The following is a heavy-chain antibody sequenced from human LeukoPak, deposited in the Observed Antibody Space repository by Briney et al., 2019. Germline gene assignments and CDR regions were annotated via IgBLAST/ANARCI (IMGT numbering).Heavy chain of an antibody. J-gene: IGHJ4*02. CDR1: GDSVSSNSAA. Sequence: SQTLSLTCAISGDSVSSNSAAWNWIRQSPSRGLEWLGRTYYRSKWYNDYAVSVKSRITINPDTSKNQFSLQLNSVTPGDTAVYYCARDGSISSSPRYYFDYWGQGTLVTVSS. V-gene: IGHV6-1*01. CDR3: ARDGSISSSPRYYFDY. CDR2: TYYRSKWYN. D-gene: IGHD6-13*01.